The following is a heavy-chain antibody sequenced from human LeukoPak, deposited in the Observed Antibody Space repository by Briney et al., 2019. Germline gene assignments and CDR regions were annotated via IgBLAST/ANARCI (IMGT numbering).Heavy chain of an antibody. V-gene: IGHV4-34*01. CDR2: INHSGSA. Sequence: PSETLSLTCVFYGGSFSGYYWSWTRLSPGTGLEWIGEINHSGSANYNVSLKSRATISVDTSKNQFSLKLSSVTAADTAVYYCARGDYYYMDVWGKGTTVTVSS. J-gene: IGHJ6*03. CDR3: ARGDYYYMDV. CDR1: GGSFSGYY.